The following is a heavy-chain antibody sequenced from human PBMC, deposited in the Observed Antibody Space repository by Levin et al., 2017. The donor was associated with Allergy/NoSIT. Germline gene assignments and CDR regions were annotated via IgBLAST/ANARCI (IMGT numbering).Heavy chain of an antibody. CDR3: VRGLLDYGDNVALDH. Sequence: AGESLKISCAASGFTFHDYGMSWVRQVPGKGLEWVSGISGRGESTYDADSARGRFTISRDNAKKFLYLQMDSRRAGDTALYYWVRGLLDYGDNVALDHWGQGTLVTVSS. CDR1: GFTFHDYG. CDR2: ISGRGEST. V-gene: IGHV3-20*04. D-gene: IGHD4-17*01. J-gene: IGHJ4*02.